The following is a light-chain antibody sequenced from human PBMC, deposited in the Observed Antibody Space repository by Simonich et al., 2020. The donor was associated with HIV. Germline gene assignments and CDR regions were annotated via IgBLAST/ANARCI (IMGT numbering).Light chain of an antibody. CDR3: QQHYDTPWT. V-gene: IGKV1-NL1*01. J-gene: IGKJ1*01. CDR1: QGISNS. Sequence: DIQMTQSPSSLSASVGDRVTITCRATQGISNSLAWYQQKPGKAPNLLLYAASRLESGVPSRFSGSGSGTDFTLTINSLQAEDVAVYYCQQHYDTPWTFGQGTKVEIK. CDR2: AAS.